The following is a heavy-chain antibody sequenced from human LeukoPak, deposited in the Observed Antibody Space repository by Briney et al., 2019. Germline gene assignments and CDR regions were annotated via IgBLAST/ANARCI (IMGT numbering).Heavy chain of an antibody. D-gene: IGHD1-1*01. CDR3: LTVLYGRPWNPVGGGGL. Sequence: ASVKVSRKISGYALTELSMHWVRQAPGKGLEWMGGFDPEDGETIYAQKYQGRATLTEDTSTDTSYLELSSLTSEDTAVYYCLTVLYGRPWNPVGGGGLWGQGTLVTVSS. CDR2: FDPEDGET. J-gene: IGHJ4*02. CDR1: GYALTELS. V-gene: IGHV1-24*01.